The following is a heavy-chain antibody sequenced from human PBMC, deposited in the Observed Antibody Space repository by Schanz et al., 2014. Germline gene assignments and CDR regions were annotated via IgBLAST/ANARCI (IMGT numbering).Heavy chain of an antibody. CDR1: GFTVSSNH. D-gene: IGHD2-15*01. V-gene: IGHV3-23*04. CDR3: AKGMGYCSGGTCYDYYYYGLDV. Sequence: EVQLVESGGGLVKPGGSLRLSCAVSGFTVSSNHMSWVRQAPGKGLEWVSALIGSGGSTYYADSVKGRFTISRDNSENTLYLQMNSLSADDTAVFYCAKGMGYCSGGTCYDYYYYGLDVWGQGTTVTVSS. CDR2: LIGSGGST. J-gene: IGHJ6*02.